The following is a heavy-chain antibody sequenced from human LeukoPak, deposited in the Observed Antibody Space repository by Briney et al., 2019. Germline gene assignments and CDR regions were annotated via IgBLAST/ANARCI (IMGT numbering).Heavy chain of an antibody. CDR2: INSDGSST. J-gene: IGHJ4*02. Sequence: GGSLRLSCAASGFTFSSYWMSWVRQTPGKGLVWVSRINSDGSSTRYADSVKGRFTIFRDNAKNTLYLQMNSLRAEDTAVYYCASGRSSYFDYWGQGTLVTVSS. D-gene: IGHD1-14*01. CDR1: GFTFSSYW. CDR3: ASGRSSYFDY. V-gene: IGHV3-74*01.